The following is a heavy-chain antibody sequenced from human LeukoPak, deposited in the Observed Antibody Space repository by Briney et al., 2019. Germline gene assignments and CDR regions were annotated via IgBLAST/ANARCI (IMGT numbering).Heavy chain of an antibody. Sequence: GGSLKLSCVASGLSVSSNYMSWVRQAPGKGLEWVSVIYRDGSSYYAESVKGKFTISRDNSKNTLYIQMNSLRAEDTAVYYCARSFYDILIGYYQYFDYWGQGTLVTVSS. CDR2: IYRDGSS. CDR3: ARSFYDILIGYYQYFDY. CDR1: GLSVSSNY. J-gene: IGHJ4*02. D-gene: IGHD3-9*01. V-gene: IGHV3-66*01.